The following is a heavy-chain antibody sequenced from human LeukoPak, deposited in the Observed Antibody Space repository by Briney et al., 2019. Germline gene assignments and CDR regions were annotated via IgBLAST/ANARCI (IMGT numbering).Heavy chain of an antibody. CDR3: AKDTRAYHLPNEDY. D-gene: IGHD1-1*01. CDR2: ISGSGGST. V-gene: IGHV3-23*01. J-gene: IGHJ4*02. Sequence: GGSLRLSCAASGYTFSSYAMSWVRQAPGKGLEWVSAISGSGGSTYYADSVKGRFTISRDNSKNTLYLQMNSLRAEDTAVYYCAKDTRAYHLPNEDYWGQGTLVTVSS. CDR1: GYTFSSYA.